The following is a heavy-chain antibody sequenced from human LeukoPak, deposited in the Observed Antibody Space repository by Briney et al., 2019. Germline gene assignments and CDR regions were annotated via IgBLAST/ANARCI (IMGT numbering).Heavy chain of an antibody. V-gene: IGHV4-34*01. Sequence: SETLSLTCAVYGGSFSGYYWSWIRQPPGKGLEWIGEINHSGSTNYNPSLKSRVIMSVDTSKKQFSLKVTSVTAADTAVYYCARLAHSSGYLAFDYWGQGTLVTVSS. J-gene: IGHJ4*02. CDR3: ARLAHSSGYLAFDY. CDR1: GGSFSGYY. CDR2: INHSGST. D-gene: IGHD6-19*01.